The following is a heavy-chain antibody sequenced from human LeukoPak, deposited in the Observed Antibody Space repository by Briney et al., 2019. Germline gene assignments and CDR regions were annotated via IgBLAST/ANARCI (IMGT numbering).Heavy chain of an antibody. Sequence: SGGSLRLSCAASGFTFDDYAMHWVRQAPGKGLEWVSGISWNSGSIGYADSVKGRFTISRDNAKNSLYLQMNSLRAEDTALYYCAKGGYSGYDSYFDYWGQGTLVTVSS. J-gene: IGHJ4*02. CDR1: GFTFDDYA. CDR3: AKGGYSGYDSYFDY. D-gene: IGHD5-12*01. CDR2: ISWNSGSI. V-gene: IGHV3-9*01.